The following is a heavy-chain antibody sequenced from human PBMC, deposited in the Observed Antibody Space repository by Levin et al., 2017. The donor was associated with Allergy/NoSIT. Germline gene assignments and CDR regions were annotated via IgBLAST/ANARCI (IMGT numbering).Heavy chain of an antibody. CDR3: ARHGPAAGSEYFDY. CDR1: RGSITGYY. CDR2: IHYNGRT. Sequence: SETLSLTCTVSRGSITGYYWSWIRQPPGKGLDWIGFIHYNGRTSYNPSLNSRVTISLDTSKNQFSLRLSSMTAADTALYYGARHGPAAGSEYFDYWGQGTLVTVSS. J-gene: IGHJ4*02. V-gene: IGHV4-59*08. D-gene: IGHD6-13*01.